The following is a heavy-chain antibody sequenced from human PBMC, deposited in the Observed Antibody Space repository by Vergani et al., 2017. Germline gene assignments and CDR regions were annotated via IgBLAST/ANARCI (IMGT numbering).Heavy chain of an antibody. CDR1: GFTFSSYA. D-gene: IGHD4-17*01. CDR2: ISSSGSTI. CDR3: AKRAETTVTAAVDY. Sequence: EVQLLESGGGLVQPGGSLRLSCAASGFTFSSYAMSWVRQAPGKGLEWVSYISSSGSTIYYADSVKGRFTISRDNAKNSLYLQMMSLRAEDTAVYYCAKRAETTVTAAVDYWGQGTLVTVSS. J-gene: IGHJ4*02. V-gene: IGHV3-48*04.